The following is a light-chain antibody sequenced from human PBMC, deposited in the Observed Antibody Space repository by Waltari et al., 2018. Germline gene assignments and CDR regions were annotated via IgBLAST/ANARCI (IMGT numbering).Light chain of an antibody. V-gene: IGLV3-1*01. Sequence: SYELTQPPSVSVSPGQTASITCSGANLGAFYACWYQQNTGQSPVLVIYPDTRRPSGIPERFSGSNSGNTATLTISGTQAMDEADYYCQAWDSITSHVVFGGGTKLTVL. CDR2: PDT. CDR3: QAWDSITSHVV. CDR1: NLGAFY. J-gene: IGLJ2*01.